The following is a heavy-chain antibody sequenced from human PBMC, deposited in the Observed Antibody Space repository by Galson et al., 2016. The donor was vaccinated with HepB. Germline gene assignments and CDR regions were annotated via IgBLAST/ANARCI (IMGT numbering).Heavy chain of an antibody. J-gene: IGHJ5*02. V-gene: IGHV3-30-3*01. CDR3: ARVGTKQPYGFSSSDH. Sequence: SLRLSCAGSGFDFSDYAMHWVRQTPGKGLEWVAVLSYDGVSKYYADSVKGRFTISIDHSKNTLFLQTHSLRAEETALYYCARVGTKQPYGFSSSDHRGRGTLVTVSS. CDR2: LSYDGVSK. CDR1: GFDFSDYA. D-gene: IGHD3-10*01.